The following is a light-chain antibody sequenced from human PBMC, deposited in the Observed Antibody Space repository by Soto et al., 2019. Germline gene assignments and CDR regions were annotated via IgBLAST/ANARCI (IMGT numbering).Light chain of an antibody. J-gene: IGKJ5*01. Sequence: EIVMTQSPATLSVSPGERATLSCRASQSVSNNYLAWYQQKPGQAPRLLIYGASRATGIPARFSGSGSGTEFTLTISSLQSEDFAVYYCQQYNDWPRITFGQGTRLEIK. V-gene: IGKV3-15*01. CDR1: QSVSNN. CDR3: QQYNDWPRIT. CDR2: GAS.